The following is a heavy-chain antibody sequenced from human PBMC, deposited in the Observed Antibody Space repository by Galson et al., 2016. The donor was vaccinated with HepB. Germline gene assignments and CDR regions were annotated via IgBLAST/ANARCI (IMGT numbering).Heavy chain of an antibody. CDR2: ISSSSTYI. D-gene: IGHD6-19*01. J-gene: IGHJ4*02. CDR1: GFTFTSYS. V-gene: IGHV3-21*01. CDR3: ARGAEWLALWYFDY. Sequence: SLRLSCAASGFTFTSYSMNWVRQAPGKGLEWVSSISSSSTYIYYADSVKGRFTISRDNAKNSLYLQMNSLRADDTAVYYCARGAEWLALWYFDYWGQGTQVTVSP.